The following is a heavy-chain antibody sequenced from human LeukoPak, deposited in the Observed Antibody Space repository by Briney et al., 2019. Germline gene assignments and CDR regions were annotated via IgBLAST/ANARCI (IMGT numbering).Heavy chain of an antibody. J-gene: IGHJ4*02. CDR2: INPNSGGT. CDR1: GYTFTGYY. CDR3: ARDLSRWGPAWHCSSTSCYPGTFDY. V-gene: IGHV1-2*02. Sequence: GASVKVSCKASGYTFTGYYMHWVRQAPGQGLEWMGWINPNSGGTNYAQKFQGRVTMTRDTSISTAYMELSRLRSDDTAVYYCARDLSRWGPAWHCSSTSCYPGTFDYWGQRTLVTVSS. D-gene: IGHD2-2*01.